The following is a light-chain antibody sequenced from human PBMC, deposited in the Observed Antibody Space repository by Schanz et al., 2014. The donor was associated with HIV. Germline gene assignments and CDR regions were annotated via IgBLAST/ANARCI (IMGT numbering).Light chain of an antibody. CDR1: SNDVGGHNY. CDR3: CSYAGSFSVI. Sequence: QSALTQPASVSGSPGQSITISCTGTSNDVGGHNYVSWYQHHPGKAPKLLIYEVNKRPSGVPNRFSGSKSGNAASLTVSGVQADDEADYYCCSYAGSFSVIFGGGTKLTVL. V-gene: IGLV2-8*01. J-gene: IGLJ2*01. CDR2: EVN.